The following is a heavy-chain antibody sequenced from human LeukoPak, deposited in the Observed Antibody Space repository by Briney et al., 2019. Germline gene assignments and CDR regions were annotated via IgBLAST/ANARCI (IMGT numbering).Heavy chain of an antibody. CDR2: IKPDGSEK. D-gene: IGHD1-26*01. Sequence: GGCLRLSCAASAFTFRTYWMSWVRQAPGKGLECVAMIKPDGSEKYYVDSVKGLFTISRDNAKNSLYLQMSSLRAEDTAVYYCTRDASGDTNSGPRMDVWGQGTTVTVSS. CDR1: AFTFRTYW. J-gene: IGHJ6*02. V-gene: IGHV3-7*05. CDR3: TRDASGDTNSGPRMDV.